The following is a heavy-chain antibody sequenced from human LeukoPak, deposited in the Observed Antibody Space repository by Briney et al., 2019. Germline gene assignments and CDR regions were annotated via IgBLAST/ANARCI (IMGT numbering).Heavy chain of an antibody. CDR2: IYYSGST. D-gene: IGHD7-27*01. V-gene: IGHV4-31*03. CDR1: GGSISSGGYY. Sequence: PSETLSLTCTVSGGSISSGGYYWSWIRQHPGKGLEWIGYIYYSGSTYYNPSLKSRVTISVDTSKNQFSLKLSSVTAADTAVYYCARSPPNWGSPNDYWGQGTLVTVSS. J-gene: IGHJ4*02. CDR3: ARSPPNWGSPNDY.